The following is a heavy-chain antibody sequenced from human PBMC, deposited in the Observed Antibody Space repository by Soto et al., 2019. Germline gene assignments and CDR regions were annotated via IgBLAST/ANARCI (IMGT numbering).Heavy chain of an antibody. Sequence: PGESLKISCKGSGYSFTSYWIGWVRQMPGKGLEWMGIIYPGDSDTRYSPSFQGQVTISADKSISTACLQWSSLKASDTAMYYCATPYGAVLDGFQHWGQGTLVTVSS. V-gene: IGHV5-51*01. J-gene: IGHJ1*01. D-gene: IGHD4-17*01. CDR2: IYPGDSDT. CDR1: GYSFTSYW. CDR3: ATPYGAVLDGFQH.